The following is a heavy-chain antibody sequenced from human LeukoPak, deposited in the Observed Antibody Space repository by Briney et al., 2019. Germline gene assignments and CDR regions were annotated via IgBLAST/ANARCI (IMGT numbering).Heavy chain of an antibody. D-gene: IGHD4-17*01. CDR2: IWNDGSHQ. J-gene: IGHJ4*02. V-gene: IGHV3-33*01. Sequence: PGGSLRLSCSASGFTFSSYGMHWVRQAPGKGLEWGAVIWNDGSHQYYADSEKGRFTISRDNSRNTVYMQMNRLRVEDTAVYYCARDATEYGDSHFDWWGQGTLVTVSS. CDR1: GFTFSSYG. CDR3: ARDATEYGDSHFDW.